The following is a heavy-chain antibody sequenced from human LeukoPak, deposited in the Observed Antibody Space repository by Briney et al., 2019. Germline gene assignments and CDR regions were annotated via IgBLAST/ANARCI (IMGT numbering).Heavy chain of an antibody. CDR2: ISGSGGST. CDR1: GFTFSSYA. D-gene: IGHD3-10*01. J-gene: IGHJ4*02. V-gene: IGHV3-23*01. CDR3: AKAPSGSGSYFPFDY. Sequence: GGSLRLSCAASGFTFSSYAMSWVRQAPGKGLEWVSAISGSGGSTYYADSVKGRFTISRDNSKNTLYLQMNSLRAEDTAVYYCAKAPSGSGSYFPFDYWGQGTLVTVSS.